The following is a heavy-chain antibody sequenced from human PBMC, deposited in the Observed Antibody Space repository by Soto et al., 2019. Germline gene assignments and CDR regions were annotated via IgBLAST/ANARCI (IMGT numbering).Heavy chain of an antibody. CDR2: IYYSGST. CDR1: GGSITSSSYY. J-gene: IGHJ4*02. V-gene: IGHV4-39*01. D-gene: IGHD3-10*01. CDR3: ARGVRTIKPFFDY. Sequence: SETLSLTCTVSGGSITSSSYYWGWIRQPPGKGLEWIGNIYYSGSTYYNPSLKSRVTISVDTSKNQFSLKLSSVTAADTAVYYCARGVRTIKPFFDYWGQGTLVTVSS.